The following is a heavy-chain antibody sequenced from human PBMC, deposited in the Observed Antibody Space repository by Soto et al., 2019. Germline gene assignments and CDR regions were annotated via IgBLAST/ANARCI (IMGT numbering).Heavy chain of an antibody. CDR3: ARGLEMATLPFDY. Sequence: QVQLVQSGAEVKKPGSSVKVSCKASGGTFSSYTISWVRQAPGQGLEWMGRIIPILGIANYAQKVQGRVTITADKSTSTAYMELSSLRSEDTAVYYCARGLEMATLPFDYWGQGTLVTVSS. CDR2: IIPILGIA. CDR1: GGTFSSYT. D-gene: IGHD5-12*01. V-gene: IGHV1-69*02. J-gene: IGHJ4*02.